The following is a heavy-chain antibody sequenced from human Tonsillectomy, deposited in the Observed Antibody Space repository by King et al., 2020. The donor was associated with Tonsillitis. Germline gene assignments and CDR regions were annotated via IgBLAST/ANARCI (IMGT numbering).Heavy chain of an antibody. CDR2: ISWNSGSI. D-gene: IGHD3-10*01. CDR3: AKATGYLWFGESLGYYFDY. CDR1: GFTFDDYA. V-gene: IGHV3-9*01. Sequence: VQLVESGGGLVQPGRSLRLSCAASGFTFDDYAIHWVRQAPGKGLEWVSGISWNSGSIGYADSVRGRFTISRDNAKNSLYLQMNSLRVDDTALYYCAKATGYLWFGESLGYYFDYWGQGTLVTVSS. J-gene: IGHJ4*02.